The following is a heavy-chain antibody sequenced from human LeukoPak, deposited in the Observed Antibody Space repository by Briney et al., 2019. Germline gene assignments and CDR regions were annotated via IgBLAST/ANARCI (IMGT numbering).Heavy chain of an antibody. CDR3: AGDLAYYYDSSGYYRANWFDP. CDR2: INPNSGGT. V-gene: IGHV1-2*02. J-gene: IGHJ5*02. Sequence: GASVKVSCKASGYTFTGYYMHWVRQAPGQGLEWMGWINPNSGGTNYAQKFQGRVTMTRDTSISTAYMELSRLRSDDTAVYYCAGDLAYYYDSSGYYRANWFDPWGQGTLVTVSS. CDR1: GYTFTGYY. D-gene: IGHD3-22*01.